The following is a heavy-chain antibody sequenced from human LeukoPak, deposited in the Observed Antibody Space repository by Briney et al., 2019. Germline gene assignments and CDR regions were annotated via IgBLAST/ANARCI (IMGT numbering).Heavy chain of an antibody. CDR1: GFTFTTYW. V-gene: IGHV3-7*01. CDR3: ARHLSGITGYTYGRGIDY. J-gene: IGHJ4*02. Sequence: GGSLRLSCAASGFTFTTYWMSWVRQAPGKGLEWVANIKQDGTEKYYVDSVKGRFTISRDNAKTSLYLQMNSLRAEDTAVYYCARHLSGITGYTYGRGIDYWGQGTLVTVSS. D-gene: IGHD5-18*01. CDR2: IKQDGTEK.